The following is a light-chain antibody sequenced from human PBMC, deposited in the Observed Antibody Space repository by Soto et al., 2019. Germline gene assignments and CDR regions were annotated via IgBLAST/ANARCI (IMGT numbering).Light chain of an antibody. CDR2: GAS. CDR3: QHYGAAPIT. J-gene: IGKJ5*01. CDR1: QSVSSN. Sequence: ELVMTQSPATLSVSPVERATLSCRASQSVSSNLAWYQQRPGQAPRLLIYGASNRAAGIPDRFSGSGSGTDFTLTISRLEPADFALYYCQHYGAAPITFGQGTRLEIK. V-gene: IGKV3-20*01.